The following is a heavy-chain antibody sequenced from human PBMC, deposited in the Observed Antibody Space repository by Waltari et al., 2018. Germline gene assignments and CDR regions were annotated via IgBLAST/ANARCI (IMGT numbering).Heavy chain of an antibody. CDR2: IYHSGRT. CDR3: ARHGGVYAWDY. V-gene: IGHV4-38-2*01. Sequence: QVQLQESGPGLVKPSETLSLTCAVSGYSISSGYYWGWIRQPPGKGLEWIGSIYHSGRTYYNPSLKSRVTISVDTSKNQFSLKLSSVTAADTAVYYCARHGGVYAWDYWGQGTLVTVSS. CDR1: GYSISSGYY. J-gene: IGHJ4*02. D-gene: IGHD3-16*01.